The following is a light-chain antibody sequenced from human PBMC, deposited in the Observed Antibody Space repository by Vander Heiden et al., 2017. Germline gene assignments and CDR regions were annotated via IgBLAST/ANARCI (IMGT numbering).Light chain of an antibody. Sequence: SYELTQPLPVAAALGQTARITCGGNKIESKNVRWYQQKPGQAPVLVIYRDNNRPSGIPERFAGSNSGNTATLTISRAQPVDEADYYCQVWDSGTSGVFGTGTKVTVL. V-gene: IGLV3-9*01. CDR2: RDN. J-gene: IGLJ1*01. CDR3: QVWDSGTSGV. CDR1: KIESKN.